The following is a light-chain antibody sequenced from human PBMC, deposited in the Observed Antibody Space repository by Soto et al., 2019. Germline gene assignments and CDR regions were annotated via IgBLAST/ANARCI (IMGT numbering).Light chain of an antibody. CDR1: TGAVTSNHH. Sequence: QAVVTQDPSLPVSPGGTVTLTCGSSTGAVTSNHHPYGFQQKAGQAPRTLIYDTSNKHSWTPARFSGSLLGDKAALTLSGAQPEDEAQYYCLLSYNAARVFGGGTKVTVL. CDR2: DTS. J-gene: IGLJ3*02. V-gene: IGLV7-46*01. CDR3: LLSYNAARV.